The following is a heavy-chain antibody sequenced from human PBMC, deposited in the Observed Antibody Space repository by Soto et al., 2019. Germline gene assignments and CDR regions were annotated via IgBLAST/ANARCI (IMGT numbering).Heavy chain of an antibody. Sequence: QVQLVESGGGVVQPGRSLRLSCAASGFTFSIYAMHWVRQAPGKGLEWVAVISYDGSNKYYADSVKGRFTISRDNSKNTLYLQMNSLRADHTAVYYCASLVATLDPTLGDYWGQGTLVTVSS. J-gene: IGHJ4*02. CDR1: GFTFSIYA. V-gene: IGHV3-30-3*01. CDR3: ASLVATLDPTLGDY. D-gene: IGHD5-12*01. CDR2: ISYDGSNK.